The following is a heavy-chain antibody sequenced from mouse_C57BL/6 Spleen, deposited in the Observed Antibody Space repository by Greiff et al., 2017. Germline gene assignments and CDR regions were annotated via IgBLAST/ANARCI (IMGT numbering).Heavy chain of an antibody. CDR3: TREGYSWVAD. D-gene: IGHD2-3*01. V-gene: IGHV1-15*01. CDR1: GYTFTDYE. Sequence: VKLQESGAELVRPGASVTLSCKASGYTFTDYEMHWVKQTPVHGLEWIGAIDPETGGTAYNQKFKGKAILTADKSSSTAYMELRSLTSEDSAVYYCTREGYSWVADWGQGTLVTVSA. CDR2: IDPETGGT. J-gene: IGHJ3*01.